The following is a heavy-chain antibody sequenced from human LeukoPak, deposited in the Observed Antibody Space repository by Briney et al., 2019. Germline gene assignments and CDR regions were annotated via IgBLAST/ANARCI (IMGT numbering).Heavy chain of an antibody. CDR3: ARGVRGYGDYEVRWFDY. V-gene: IGHV4-34*01. CDR2: INHSGST. J-gene: IGHJ4*02. CDR1: GGSFSGYY. D-gene: IGHD4-17*01. Sequence: PSETLSLTCAVYGGSFSGYYWSWIRQPPGKGLEWIGEINHSGSTNYDPSLKSRVTMSVDTSKNQFSLKLSSVTAADTAVYYCARGVRGYGDYEVRWFDYWGQGTLVTVSS.